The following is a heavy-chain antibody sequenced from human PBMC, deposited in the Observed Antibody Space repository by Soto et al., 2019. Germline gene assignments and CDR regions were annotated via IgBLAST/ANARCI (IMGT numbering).Heavy chain of an antibody. CDR2: INAGNGNT. CDR3: ARLLHTVTTVYFDY. J-gene: IGHJ4*02. CDR1: GYTFTSYA. D-gene: IGHD4-17*01. V-gene: IGHV1-3*01. Sequence: QVQLVQSGAEVKKPGASVKVSCKASGYTFTSYAMHWVRQAPGQRLEWMGWINAGNGNTKYSQKFQGRVTITRDTSASTAYMELSSLRSEDMAVYYCARLLHTVTTVYFDYWGQGTLVTVSS.